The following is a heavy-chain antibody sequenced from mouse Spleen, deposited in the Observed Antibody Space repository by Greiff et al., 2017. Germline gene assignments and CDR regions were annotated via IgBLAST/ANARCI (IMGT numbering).Heavy chain of an antibody. CDR2: ISSGGGNT. D-gene: IGHD2-5*01. CDR1: GFTFSSYT. V-gene: IGHV5-9*04. CDR3: AGGYNNYVGWYLDV. Sequence: EVKLEESGGGLVKPGGSLKLSCAASGFTFSSYTMSWVRQTPAKRLEWVATISSGGGNTYYPDSVKGRFTISRDNARNTLYLQMSSLRSEDTAMYYCAGGYNNYVGWYLDVWGAGTTVTVSS. J-gene: IGHJ1*01.